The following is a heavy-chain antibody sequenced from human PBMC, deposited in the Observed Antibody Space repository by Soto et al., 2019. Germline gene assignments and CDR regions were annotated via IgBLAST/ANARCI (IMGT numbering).Heavy chain of an antibody. CDR3: ARGSWYAFDM. J-gene: IGHJ3*02. CDR2: LSGDGSAT. V-gene: IGHV3-74*01. CDR1: GFTFSKYW. D-gene: IGHD6-13*01. Sequence: GGSLRLSCTASGFTFSKYWMHWVRQAPGKGLVWVSQLSGDGSATSDADSVKGRFTISRDNAKNTLYLQMNSLRADDTAVYYCARGSWYAFDMWGQGTMVTVSS.